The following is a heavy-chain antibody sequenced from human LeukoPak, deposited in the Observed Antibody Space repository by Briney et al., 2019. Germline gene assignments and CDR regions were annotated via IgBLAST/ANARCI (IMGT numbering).Heavy chain of an antibody. D-gene: IGHD3-9*01. CDR3: AREGLDILTGYPHDY. CDR1: GYTFTSYG. V-gene: IGHV1-18*01. Sequence: ASGKVSCKSAGYTFTSYGISWVRQAPGQGLEWMGWISAYNGKTDYAQKLHGRVTLTTGTSTSTAYMELRSMRSDDTAVYYCAREGLDILTGYPHDYWGQGTLVSVSS. CDR2: ISAYNGKT. J-gene: IGHJ4*02.